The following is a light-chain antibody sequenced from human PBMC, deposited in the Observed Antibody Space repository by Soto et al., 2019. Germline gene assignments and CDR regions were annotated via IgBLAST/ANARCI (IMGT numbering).Light chain of an antibody. J-gene: IGLJ1*01. CDR3: SSYTSTFYV. CDR1: SIDVGGYNY. Sequence: QSVLTQPASVSGSPGQSITISCTGTSIDVGGYNYVSWYQQHPGKAPKLMIYDVSNRPSGVSNRFSGSKSGNTASLTISGLQAEDEADHYCSSYTSTFYVFGTGTKVPVL. CDR2: DVS. V-gene: IGLV2-14*01.